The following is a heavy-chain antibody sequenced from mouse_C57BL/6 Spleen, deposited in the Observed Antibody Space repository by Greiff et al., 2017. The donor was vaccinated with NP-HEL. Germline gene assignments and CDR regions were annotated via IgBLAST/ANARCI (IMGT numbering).Heavy chain of an antibody. CDR2: INPGDGDT. D-gene: IGHD1-1*01. V-gene: IGHV1-82*01. Sequence: VQLQQSGPELVKPGASVKISCKASGYAFSSSWMNWVKQRPGKGLAWIGRINPGDGDTNYNGKFKGKATLTADKSSSTAYMQLSSLTSEDSAVYFCAGYGSSYGYFDVWGTGTTVTVSS. J-gene: IGHJ1*03. CDR1: GYAFSSSW. CDR3: AGYGSSYGYFDV.